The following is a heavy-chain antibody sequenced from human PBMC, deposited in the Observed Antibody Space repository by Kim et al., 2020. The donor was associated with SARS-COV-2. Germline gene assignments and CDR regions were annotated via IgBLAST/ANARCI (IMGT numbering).Heavy chain of an antibody. D-gene: IGHD3-10*01. J-gene: IGHJ4*02. CDR3: ARLVFHGSGSTYFDY. Sequence: SETLSLTCTVSGGSISSYYWSWIRQPPGKGLEWIGYIYYSGSTNYNPSLKSRVTISVDTSKNQFSLKLSSVTAADTAVYYCARLVFHGSGSTYFDYWGQGTLVTVSS. CDR1: GGSISSYY. V-gene: IGHV4-59*01. CDR2: IYYSGST.